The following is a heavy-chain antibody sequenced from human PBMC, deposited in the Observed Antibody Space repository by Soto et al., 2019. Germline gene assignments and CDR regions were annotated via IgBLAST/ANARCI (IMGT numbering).Heavy chain of an antibody. CDR3: ARDRGNYNDIFDY. CDR2: INFDGSAT. Sequence: EVQLVESGGGSVQPGGSRRLSCAVSGLTFSSSWMHWVRQGPGKGLVWVSRINFDGSATHYADSVQGRFTISRDNAKNVLYLQMTNLSAEDTAVYYCARDRGNYNDIFDYWGQGTLVTVSS. D-gene: IGHD4-4*01. CDR1: GLTFSSSW. J-gene: IGHJ4*02. V-gene: IGHV3-74*01.